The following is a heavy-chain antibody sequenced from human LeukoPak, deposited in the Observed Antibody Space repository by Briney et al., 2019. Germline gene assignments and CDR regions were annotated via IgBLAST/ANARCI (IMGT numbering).Heavy chain of an antibody. CDR3: ARAGNYYGRHTNWFDP. CDR1: GFIFSSYS. J-gene: IGHJ5*02. D-gene: IGHD3-10*01. Sequence: GGSLRLSCAASGFIFSSYSMNWVRQAPGKGLEWVSSISSGSSYIYYADSVKGRSTISRDNAKNSLYLQMNSLRAEDTAVYYCARAGNYYGRHTNWFDPWGQGTLVTVSS. V-gene: IGHV3-21*01. CDR2: ISSGSSYI.